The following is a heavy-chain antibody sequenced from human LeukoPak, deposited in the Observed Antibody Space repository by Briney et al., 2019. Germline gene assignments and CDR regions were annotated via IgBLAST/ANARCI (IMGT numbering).Heavy chain of an antibody. CDR3: ARGLESSGWYGMDV. J-gene: IGHJ6*02. CDR1: GYTFSRHY. D-gene: IGHD6-19*01. V-gene: IGHV1-46*01. Sequence: ASVKVSCKTSGYTFSRHYIHWVRQAPGQGLEWLGIINTSGATTRYGQNFKGRVTATRDTSTSTVYMEMSSLNSEDTAVYYCARGLESSGWYGMDVWGQGTTIIASS. CDR2: INTSGATT.